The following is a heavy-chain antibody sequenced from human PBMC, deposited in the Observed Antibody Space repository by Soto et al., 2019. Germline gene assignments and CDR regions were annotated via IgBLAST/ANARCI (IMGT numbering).Heavy chain of an antibody. V-gene: IGHV3-11*06. CDR2: ISSSSSYT. J-gene: IGHJ6*02. CDR1: GFTFSDYY. D-gene: IGHD2-15*01. CDR3: AREGCSGGSCYPSYYYYGMDV. Sequence: GGSLRLSCAASGFTFSDYYMSWIRQAPGKGLERVSYISSSSSYTNYADSVKGRFTISRDNAKNSLYMQMNSLRAEDTAVYYCAREGCSGGSCYPSYYYYGMDVWGQGTTVTVSS.